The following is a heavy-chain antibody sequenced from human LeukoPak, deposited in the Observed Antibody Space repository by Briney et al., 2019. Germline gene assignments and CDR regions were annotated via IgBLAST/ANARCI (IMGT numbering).Heavy chain of an antibody. V-gene: IGHV4-59*01. J-gene: IGHJ4*02. CDR1: GDSISPYY. Sequence: YPSETLSLTCTVSGDSISPYYWSWIRQPPGKVLEWIGYIYYSGSTNYNPSFMSRVTFSVDTSKNQFSLKLGSVTTADTAVYYCAKYIRDSGTYYLGYWGRGTLVTVSS. D-gene: IGHD2-8*01. CDR2: IYYSGST. CDR3: AKYIRDSGTYYLGY.